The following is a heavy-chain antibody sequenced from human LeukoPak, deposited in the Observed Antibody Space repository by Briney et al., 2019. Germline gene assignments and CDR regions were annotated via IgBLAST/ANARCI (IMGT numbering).Heavy chain of an antibody. V-gene: IGHV3-30*04. J-gene: IGHJ4*02. Sequence: GGSLRLSCAASGFTFSSYAMHWVRQAPGKGLGWVAVISYDGSNKYYADSVKGRFTISRDNSKNTLYLQMNSLRAEDTAVCYCARDGAVTNGRYFDYWGQGTLVTVSS. CDR1: GFTFSSYA. D-gene: IGHD4-17*01. CDR3: ARDGAVTNGRYFDY. CDR2: ISYDGSNK.